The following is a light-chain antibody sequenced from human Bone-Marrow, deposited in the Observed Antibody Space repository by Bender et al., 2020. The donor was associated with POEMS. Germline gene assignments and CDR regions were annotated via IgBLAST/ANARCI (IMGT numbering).Light chain of an antibody. CDR3: AAWDDSLEGLL. CDR1: SSDVGAYNL. Sequence: QSALTQPASVSGSPGQSITISCTGASSDVGAYNLVSWYQQHPGKAPKLLIYEVRKRPSGVPDRFSGSKSGTSASLAISGLRSEDEADYFCAAWDDSLEGLLFGGGTKLTVL. CDR2: EVR. V-gene: IGLV2-14*02. J-gene: IGLJ2*01.